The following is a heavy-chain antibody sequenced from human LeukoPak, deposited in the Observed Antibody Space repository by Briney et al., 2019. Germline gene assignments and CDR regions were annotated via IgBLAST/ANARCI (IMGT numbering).Heavy chain of an antibody. V-gene: IGHV1-18*01. D-gene: IGHD2-15*01. CDR1: GYTFSRHG. J-gene: IGHJ4*02. CDR3: AKDIHPGLDSGASCCFDY. CDR2: VSGYNGNT. Sequence: GASVKVSCKTSGYTFSRHGTTWVRQAPGQGLEWMGWVSGYNGNTNYAQNVQGRVTMTTDTSTNTAYMELRSLRSDATAVYYCAKDIHPGLDSGASCCFDYWGQGTPVTVSS.